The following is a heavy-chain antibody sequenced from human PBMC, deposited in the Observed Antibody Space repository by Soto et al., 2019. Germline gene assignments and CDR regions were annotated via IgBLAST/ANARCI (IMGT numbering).Heavy chain of an antibody. D-gene: IGHD2-2*01. Sequence: GGPLRLSCAASGFTFSSYSMNWFRQAPGKGLEWVSSISSSSSYIYYADSVKGRFTISRDNAKNSLYLQMNSLRAEDTAVYYCARDRNIVVVPAAPYYYYYGMDVWGQGTTVTVSS. V-gene: IGHV3-21*01. CDR1: GFTFSSYS. J-gene: IGHJ6*02. CDR2: ISSSSSYI. CDR3: ARDRNIVVVPAAPYYYYYGMDV.